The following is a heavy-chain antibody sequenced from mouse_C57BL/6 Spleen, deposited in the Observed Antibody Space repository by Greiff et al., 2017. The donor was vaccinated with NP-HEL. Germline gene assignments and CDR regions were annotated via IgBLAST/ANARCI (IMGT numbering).Heavy chain of an antibody. CDR2: IDPSDSYT. CDR3: ARRTSSFYGSSPSYFDV. J-gene: IGHJ1*03. Sequence: VQLQQPGAELVKPGASVKLSCKASGYTFTSYWMQWVKQRPGQGLEWIGEIDPSDSYTNYNQKFKGKATLTVDTSSSTAYMQLSSLTSEDSAVYYCARRTSSFYGSSPSYFDVWGTGTTVTVSS. V-gene: IGHV1-50*01. D-gene: IGHD1-1*01. CDR1: GYTFTSYW.